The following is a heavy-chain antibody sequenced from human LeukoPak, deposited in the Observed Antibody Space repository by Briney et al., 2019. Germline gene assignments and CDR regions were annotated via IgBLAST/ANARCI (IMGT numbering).Heavy chain of an antibody. D-gene: IGHD2/OR15-2a*01. J-gene: IGHJ6*02. CDR1: GDSVSSNRAA. CDR2: TYYRSKWYN. CDR3: AKIGDSYYYGMDV. Sequence: SQTLSLTCVISGDSVSSNRAAWNWIRQSPSRGLEWLGRTYYRSKWYNDYAVSVKSRITINPDTSKNQSSLQLNSVTPEDTAVYYCAKIGDSYYYGMDVWGQGTTVTVSS. V-gene: IGHV6-1*01.